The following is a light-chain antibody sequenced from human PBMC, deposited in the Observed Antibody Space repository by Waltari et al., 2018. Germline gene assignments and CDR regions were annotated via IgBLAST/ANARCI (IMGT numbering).Light chain of an antibody. CDR2: TST. J-gene: IGLJ3*02. CDR1: PGAVTRDHS. CDR3: LLFFGYTHGWV. V-gene: IGLV7-43*01. Sequence: QTVVTQEPSLTVSPGGTVTRTCASSPGAVTRDHSANWLLQKPGQAPRSLIYTSTNKHSWTPARFSGSLLGGKAALTLSAVQPEDEADYYCLLFFGYTHGWVLGGGTKLTVL.